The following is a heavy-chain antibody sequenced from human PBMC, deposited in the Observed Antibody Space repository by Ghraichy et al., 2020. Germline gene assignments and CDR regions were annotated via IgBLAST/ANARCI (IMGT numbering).Heavy chain of an antibody. D-gene: IGHD5-12*01. CDR1: GLTFGSFS. CDR2: ISSGSDTI. CDR3: ARGGHYAMDV. J-gene: IGHJ6*02. V-gene: IGHV3-48*02. Sequence: ETLRLTCADSGLTFGSFSMNWVRQAPGQGLEWISYISSGSDTIYYADSVKGRFTISRDNVKKTLYLQMNSLTDEDTAVYYCARGGHYAMDVWGQGTTVTVSS.